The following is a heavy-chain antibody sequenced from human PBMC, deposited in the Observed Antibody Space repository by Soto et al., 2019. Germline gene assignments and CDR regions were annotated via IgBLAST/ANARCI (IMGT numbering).Heavy chain of an antibody. D-gene: IGHD2-15*01. J-gene: IGHJ6*02. CDR1: GGTFSSYA. CDR2: IIPIFGTA. V-gene: IGHV1-69*13. Sequence: AASVKVSCKASGGTFSSYAISWVRQAPGQGLEWMGGIIPIFGTANYAQKFQGRVTITADESTSTAYMELSSLRSEDTAVYYCARDCSGGSCREYYYYGMDVWGQGTTVTVSS. CDR3: ARDCSGGSCREYYYYGMDV.